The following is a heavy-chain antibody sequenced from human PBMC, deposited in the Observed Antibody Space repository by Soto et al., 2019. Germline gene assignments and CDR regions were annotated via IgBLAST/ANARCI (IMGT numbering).Heavy chain of an antibody. CDR1: GGSISSGGYY. V-gene: IGHV4-31*03. CDR3: ALRLGDPGRLYFDY. D-gene: IGHD3-16*01. Sequence: SETLSLTCTVSGGSISSGGYYCSWIRQHPGKGLEWIGYIYYSGSTYYNPSLKSRVSISVDTSKNQFSLKLSSVTAADTAVYYCALRLGDPGRLYFDYWGQGTLVTVSS. CDR2: IYYSGST. J-gene: IGHJ4*02.